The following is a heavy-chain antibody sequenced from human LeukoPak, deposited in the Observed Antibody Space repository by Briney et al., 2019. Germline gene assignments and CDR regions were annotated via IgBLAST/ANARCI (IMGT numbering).Heavy chain of an antibody. Sequence: PSETLSLTCTVSGDSISRSTYYWAWIRQPPGKGLGWIGSVYYGRSPYYNPSLGSRATISVDTSKNHFSLKMSSVTAADTAVYYCARSSGTGTFSYWGQGTLVTVSS. V-gene: IGHV4-39*02. D-gene: IGHD6-25*01. CDR1: GDSISRSTYY. CDR3: ARSSGTGTFSY. CDR2: VYYGRSP. J-gene: IGHJ4*02.